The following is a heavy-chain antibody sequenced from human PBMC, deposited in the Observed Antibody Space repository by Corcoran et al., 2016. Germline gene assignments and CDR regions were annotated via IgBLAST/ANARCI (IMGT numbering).Heavy chain of an antibody. V-gene: IGHV1-46*01. CDR1: GYSFASYD. CDR3: ARVHNSGSGFFDS. Sequence: QVQLVQSGAEVKKAGASVKVSCKASGYSFASYDIHWVRQAPGQGLEWMGMINPSSGSTAYAQNFHGRVTMTRDTSTSTVYMELGSLRSEDTAIDYCARVHNSGSGFFDSWGQGSLVTVSS. CDR2: INPSSGST. J-gene: IGHJ5*01. D-gene: IGHD1-26*01.